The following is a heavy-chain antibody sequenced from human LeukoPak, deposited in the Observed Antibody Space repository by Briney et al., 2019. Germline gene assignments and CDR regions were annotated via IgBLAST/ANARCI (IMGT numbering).Heavy chain of an antibody. CDR1: GFTFSSYA. Sequence: GGSLRLSCAASGFTFSSYAMTWVRQAPGKGLEWVSIIYDNGDTYYADSVKGRFTVTRDSSKNTVSLEMNSLRVDDTAVYYCVSHSDPLTGYSFDYWGQGTLVTVSS. V-gene: IGHV3-23*01. D-gene: IGHD3-9*01. CDR3: VSHSDPLTGYSFDY. J-gene: IGHJ4*02. CDR2: IYDNGDT.